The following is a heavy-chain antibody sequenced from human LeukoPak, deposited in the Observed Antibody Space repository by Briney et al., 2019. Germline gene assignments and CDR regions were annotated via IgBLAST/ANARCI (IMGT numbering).Heavy chain of an antibody. J-gene: IGHJ4*02. Sequence: SQTLSLTCTVSGDSISSGSYYWSWIRQPAGKGLEWIGRIYTSGSTKYNPSLKSRVTISLDTSKNQFSLKVSSVTAADTAMYYCATTRWTSERGGFDYWGQGTLVTVSS. CDR1: GDSISSGSYY. CDR2: IYTSGST. V-gene: IGHV4-61*02. CDR3: ATTRWTSERGGFDY. D-gene: IGHD1-1*01.